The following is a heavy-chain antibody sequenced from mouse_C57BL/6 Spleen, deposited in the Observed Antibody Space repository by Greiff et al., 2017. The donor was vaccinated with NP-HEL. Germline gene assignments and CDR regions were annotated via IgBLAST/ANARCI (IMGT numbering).Heavy chain of an antibody. D-gene: IGHD2-4*01. Sequence: EVQLQQSGAELVRPGASVKLSCTASGFNIKDYYMHWVKQRPEQGLEWIGRIDPEDGDTEYAPKFQGKATMTAAKSSNTAYLQLSRLTSEDTAVYYCTTPYYYDKFAYWGQGTLVTVSA. CDR3: TTPYYYDKFAY. J-gene: IGHJ3*01. V-gene: IGHV14-1*01. CDR2: IDPEDGDT. CDR1: GFNIKDYY.